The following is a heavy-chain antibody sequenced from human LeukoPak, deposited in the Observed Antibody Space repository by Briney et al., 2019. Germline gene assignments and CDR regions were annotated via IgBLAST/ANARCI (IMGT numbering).Heavy chain of an antibody. V-gene: IGHV1-8*01. D-gene: IGHD6-19*01. CDR2: MNPNSGNT. Sequence: ASVKVSCKASGYTFTSYDINWVRQATGQGLEWMGWMNPNSGNTGYAQKFQGRVTMTRNTSISTAYMELSSLRSEDRAVYYCARAIAVAGGTFGYWGQGTLVTVSS. CDR3: ARAIAVAGGTFGY. J-gene: IGHJ4*02. CDR1: GYTFTSYD.